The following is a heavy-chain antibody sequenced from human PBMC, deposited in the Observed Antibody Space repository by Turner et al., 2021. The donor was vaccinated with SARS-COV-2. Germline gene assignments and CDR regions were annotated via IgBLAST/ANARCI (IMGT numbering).Heavy chain of an antibody. CDR3: ARLDDSGHWGAFDI. CDR1: GLTFSSHY. CDR2: ISSDGSST. Sequence: EVQLVESGGGLGQPGGSLRLSCAVSGLTFSSHYFHWVRQAPGKGLVWVSRISSDGSSTTYADFVGGRFTISRDNAKNMVYLQMNSLRAEDTAVYYCARLDDSGHWGAFDIWGQGTMVTVSS. D-gene: IGHD3-22*01. V-gene: IGHV3-74*01. J-gene: IGHJ3*02.